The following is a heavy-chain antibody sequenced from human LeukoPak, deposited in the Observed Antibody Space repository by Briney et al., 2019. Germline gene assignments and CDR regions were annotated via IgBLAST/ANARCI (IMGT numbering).Heavy chain of an antibody. Sequence: PSETLSLTCAVYGGSFSGYYWSWIRQPPGKGLEWIGEINHSGSTYYNPPLKSRVTISVDTSKNQFSLKLSSVTAADTAVYYCAREAGDGLERRGYYMDVWGKGTTVTVSS. V-gene: IGHV4-34*01. CDR2: INHSGST. J-gene: IGHJ6*03. CDR1: GGSFSGYY. D-gene: IGHD1-1*01. CDR3: AREAGDGLERRGYYMDV.